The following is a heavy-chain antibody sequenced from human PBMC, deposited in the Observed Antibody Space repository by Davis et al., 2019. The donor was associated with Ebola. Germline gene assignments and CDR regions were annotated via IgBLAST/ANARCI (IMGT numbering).Heavy chain of an antibody. CDR3: TRDLKQPPPSYYYGMDV. CDR1: GFTFGDYA. V-gene: IGHV3-49*04. CDR2: IRSKAYGGKT. J-gene: IGHJ6*02. D-gene: IGHD6-13*01. Sequence: GESLKISCTASGFTFGDYAMNWVRQAPGKGLEWVGFIRSKAYGGKTQYAASVKGRVTISRDDSKSIAYLQVNCLKTEDTAVYYCTRDLKQPPPSYYYGMDVWGQGTTVTVSS.